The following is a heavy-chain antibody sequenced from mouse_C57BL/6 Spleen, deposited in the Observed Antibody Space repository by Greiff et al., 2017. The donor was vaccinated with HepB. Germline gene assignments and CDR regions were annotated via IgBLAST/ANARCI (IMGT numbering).Heavy chain of an antibody. V-gene: IGHV1-19*01. CDR3: ARYGNPSWFAY. D-gene: IGHD2-1*01. J-gene: IGHJ3*01. Sequence: EVKLQESGPVLVKPGASVKMSCKASGYTFTDYYMNWVKQSHGKSLEWIGVINPYNGGTSYNQKFKGKATLTVDKSSSTAYMELNSLTSEDSAVYYCARYGNPSWFAYWGQGTLVTVSA. CDR2: INPYNGGT. CDR1: GYTFTDYY.